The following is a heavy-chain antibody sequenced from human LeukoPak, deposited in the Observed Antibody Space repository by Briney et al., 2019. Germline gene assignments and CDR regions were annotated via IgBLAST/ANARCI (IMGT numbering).Heavy chain of an antibody. V-gene: IGHV1-69*13. CDR2: IIPIFGTA. CDR3: ARTGYSYGLGTFDY. Sequence: SVKVSCKASGGTFSSYATSWVRQAPGQGLEWMGGIIPIFGTANYAQKFQGRVTITADESTSTAYMELSSLRSEDTAVYYCARTGYSYGLGTFDYWGQGTLVTVSS. D-gene: IGHD5-18*01. J-gene: IGHJ4*02. CDR1: GGTFSSYA.